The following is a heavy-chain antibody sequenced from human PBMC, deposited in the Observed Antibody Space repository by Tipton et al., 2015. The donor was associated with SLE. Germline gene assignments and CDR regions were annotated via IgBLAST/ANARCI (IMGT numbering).Heavy chain of an antibody. Sequence: TLSLTCTVSGDSISSDTYYWGWLRQPPGKGLEWIGSIFYTGITYYNPALKSRITISVDTSKNQFSLKLNSVTAADTAVYFCARHHHNPIFDSWGQGTLVTVSS. CDR2: IFYTGIT. CDR1: GDSISSDTYY. D-gene: IGHD1-1*01. CDR3: ARHHHNPIFDS. J-gene: IGHJ4*02. V-gene: IGHV4-39*01.